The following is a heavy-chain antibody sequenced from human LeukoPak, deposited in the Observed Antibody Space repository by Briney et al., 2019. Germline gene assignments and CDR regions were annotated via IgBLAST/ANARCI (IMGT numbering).Heavy chain of an antibody. CDR2: IYHSGST. CDR3: ARGYLWFDP. Sequence: PSETLSLTCTVSGGSISSGGYYWNWIRRSPGKGLEWIGYIYHSGSTNFNPSLKSRVTMSVDRSKNQISLNLSSVTAADTAVYYCARGYLWFDPWGQGTLVTVSS. V-gene: IGHV4-30-2*06. J-gene: IGHJ5*02. D-gene: IGHD1-14*01. CDR1: GGSISSGGYY.